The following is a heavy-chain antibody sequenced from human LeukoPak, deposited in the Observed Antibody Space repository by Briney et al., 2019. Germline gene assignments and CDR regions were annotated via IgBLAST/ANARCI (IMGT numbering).Heavy chain of an antibody. J-gene: IGHJ3*02. CDR3: ARVRDLSNSYDMGHAFDI. CDR1: GGSFSGYY. CDR2: IYYSGST. V-gene: IGHV4-31*11. D-gene: IGHD5-18*01. Sequence: PSETLSLTCAVYGGSFSGYYWSWIRQHPGKGLEWIGYIYYSGSTYYNPSLKSRVTISVDTSKNQSSLKLSSVTAADTAVYYCARVRDLSNSYDMGHAFDIWGQGTMVTVSS.